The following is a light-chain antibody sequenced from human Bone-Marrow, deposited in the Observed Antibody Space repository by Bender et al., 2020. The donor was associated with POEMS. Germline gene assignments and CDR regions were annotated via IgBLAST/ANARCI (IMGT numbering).Light chain of an antibody. J-gene: IGLJ3*02. CDR3: AVWDDSLNGWV. CDR2: SNH. Sequence: QSVLTQPPSASGTPGQRVTISCSGSDSNIGSNSVNWYQHVPGTAPKLLMYSNHRRPSGFPDRFSGSRSGTSASLAISGLQSEDEADYYCAVWDDSLNGWVFGGGTKLTVL. V-gene: IGLV1-44*01. CDR1: DSNIGSNS.